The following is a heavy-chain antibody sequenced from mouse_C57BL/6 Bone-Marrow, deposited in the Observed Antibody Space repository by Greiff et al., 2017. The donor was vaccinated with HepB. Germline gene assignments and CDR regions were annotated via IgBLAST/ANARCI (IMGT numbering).Heavy chain of an antibody. Sequence: QVQLTESGAELARPGASVKMSCKASGYTFTSYTMHWVKQRSGQGLEWIGYINPSSGYTKYNQKFKDKATLTADKSSSSAYMQLSSLTSEDSAVYYCARRGDVGCWGQGTTLTVSS. CDR3: ARRGDVGC. CDR1: GYTFTSYT. CDR2: INPSSGYT. V-gene: IGHV1-4*01. D-gene: IGHD2-13*01. J-gene: IGHJ2*01.